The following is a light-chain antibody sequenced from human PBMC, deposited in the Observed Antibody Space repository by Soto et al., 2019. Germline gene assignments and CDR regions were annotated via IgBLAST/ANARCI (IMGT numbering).Light chain of an antibody. CDR3: TSYTNSTAYIL. CDR1: RTDIGGYNY. J-gene: IGLJ2*01. V-gene: IGLV2-14*01. Sequence: QSALTQPASVSGSLGQSITISCTGTRTDIGGYNYVSWYQQYPGKAPKLVICEVTSRPSGISDRFSGSKSGNTASLTISGLQAEDEADYFCTSYTNSTAYILFGGGTKLTVL. CDR2: EVT.